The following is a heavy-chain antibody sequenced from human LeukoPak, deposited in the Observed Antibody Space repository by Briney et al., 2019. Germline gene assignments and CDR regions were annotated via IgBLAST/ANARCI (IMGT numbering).Heavy chain of an antibody. V-gene: IGHV4-59*12. CDR3: ARLLDSGTYWGSYYYYMDV. Sequence: SETLSLTCTVSGGSISSYYWSWIRQSPGKGLECIGYIHYTGSTNYNPSLKSRVTISVDTSKNQFSLKLSSVTAADTAVYYCARLLDSGTYWGSYYYYMDVWGKGTTVTISS. CDR2: IHYTGST. D-gene: IGHD3-10*01. CDR1: GGSISSYY. J-gene: IGHJ6*03.